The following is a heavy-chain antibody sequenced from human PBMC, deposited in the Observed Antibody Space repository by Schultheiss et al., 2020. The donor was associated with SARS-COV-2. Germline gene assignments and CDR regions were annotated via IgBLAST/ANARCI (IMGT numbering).Heavy chain of an antibody. J-gene: IGHJ6*02. Sequence: GGSLRLSCAASGFTVSSNYMSWVRQAPGKGLEWVSVISGSGGSTYYADSVKGRFTISRDNSKNTLYLQMNSLRAEDTAVYYCAKDRVTMVVVVIPRYYYYGLDGWGLGTTVTVSS. D-gene: IGHD3-22*01. CDR1: GFTVSSNY. V-gene: IGHV3-23*01. CDR2: ISGSGGST. CDR3: AKDRVTMVVVVIPRYYYYGLDG.